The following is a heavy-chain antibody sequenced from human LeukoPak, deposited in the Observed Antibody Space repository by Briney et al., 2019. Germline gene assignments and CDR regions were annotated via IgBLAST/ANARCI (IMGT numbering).Heavy chain of an antibody. D-gene: IGHD6-13*01. V-gene: IGHV3-21*01. CDR1: GFTFSSYS. CDR2: ISSSSSYI. Sequence: PGGSLRLSCAASGFTFSSYSMNWVRQAPGKGLEWVSSISSSSSYIYYADSVKGRFTISRDNAKNSLYLQMNSLRAEDTAVYYCARDPAKYSSSQEGAQDYWGQGTLVTVSS. CDR3: ARDPAKYSSSQEGAQDY. J-gene: IGHJ4*02.